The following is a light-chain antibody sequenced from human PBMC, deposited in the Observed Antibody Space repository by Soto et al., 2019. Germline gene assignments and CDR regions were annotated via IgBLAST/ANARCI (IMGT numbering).Light chain of an antibody. Sequence: EFVFTQSPDTLSLPPGERATLSCRASQSISSYLAWYQQKPGQAPRLLIYDASSRATGIPARFSGSGSGTDFTLTISSLEPEDFAVYYCQQHNQWPITFGQGTRL. J-gene: IGKJ5*01. CDR2: DAS. CDR1: QSISSY. V-gene: IGKV3-11*01. CDR3: QQHNQWPIT.